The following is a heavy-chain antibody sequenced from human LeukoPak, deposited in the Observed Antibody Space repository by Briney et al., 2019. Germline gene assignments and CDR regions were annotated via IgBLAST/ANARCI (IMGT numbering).Heavy chain of an antibody. CDR3: ARDGGNSARSFDI. D-gene: IGHD4-23*01. CDR1: GCTFTSYY. J-gene: IGHJ3*02. Sequence: ASVKVSCKASGCTFTSYYMHWVRQAPGQGLEWMGIINPSGGSTSYAQKFQGRVTMTRDMSTSTVYMELSSLRSEDTAVYYCARDGGNSARSFDIWGQGTMVTVSS. V-gene: IGHV1-46*01. CDR2: INPSGGST.